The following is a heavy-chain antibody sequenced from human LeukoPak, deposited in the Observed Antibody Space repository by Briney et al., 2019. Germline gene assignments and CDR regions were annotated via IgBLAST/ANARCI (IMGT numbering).Heavy chain of an antibody. Sequence: SSETLSLTCTVSGYSIGSGYYWAWIRQPPGKGLEWIGSIYHSGSTYYNPSLKSRVTISVDTSKNQFSLRLSSVTAADTAVYYCAPYNWNYAWFDPWGQGTLVTVSS. V-gene: IGHV4-38-2*02. CDR2: IYHSGST. CDR1: GYSIGSGYY. CDR3: APYNWNYAWFDP. J-gene: IGHJ5*02. D-gene: IGHD1-7*01.